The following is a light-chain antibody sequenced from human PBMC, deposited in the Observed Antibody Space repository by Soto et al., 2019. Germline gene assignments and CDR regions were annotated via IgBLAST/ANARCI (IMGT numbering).Light chain of an antibody. CDR1: QSFNSIY. V-gene: IGKV3-20*01. J-gene: IGKJ1*01. CDR3: QEYDNWPLWT. Sequence: EIVLTQSPGTLSLSPGERATLSCRASQSFNSIYLAWYQQKPGQAPRLLIYGASSRATGIPDRFSGSGSGTDFTLTINSLQSEDFALYYCQEYDNWPLWTFGQGTKVDIK. CDR2: GAS.